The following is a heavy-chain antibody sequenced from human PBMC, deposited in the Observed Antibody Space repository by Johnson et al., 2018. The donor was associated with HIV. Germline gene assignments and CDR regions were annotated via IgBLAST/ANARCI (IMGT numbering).Heavy chain of an antibody. Sequence: VQLVESGGGVVRPGGSLRLSCAASGFAVSTNYMTWVRQAPGKGLEWVSVLYSGGIASYTDSVRGRFSISRDNSKNTLYLQMNSLRAEDTAVYYCAKGPNGQLDDAFDIWGQGTVVTVSS. D-gene: IGHD6-6*01. V-gene: IGHV3-66*02. CDR3: AKGPNGQLDDAFDI. CDR1: GFAVSTNY. J-gene: IGHJ3*02. CDR2: LYSGGIA.